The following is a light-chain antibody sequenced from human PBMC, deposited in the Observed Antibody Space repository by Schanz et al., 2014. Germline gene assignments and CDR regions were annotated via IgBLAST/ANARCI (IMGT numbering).Light chain of an antibody. Sequence: EIVLTQSPVTLSLSPGERATLSCRASQNVGTYLAWYQQKPGQAPRLLIYDASNRATGIPARFSGSGSGTDFTLTISGLEPEDFAVYYCQQRSNWPSLTFGGGTMVGIK. V-gene: IGKV3-11*01. CDR3: QQRSNWPSLT. CDR2: DAS. CDR1: QNVGTY. J-gene: IGKJ4*01.